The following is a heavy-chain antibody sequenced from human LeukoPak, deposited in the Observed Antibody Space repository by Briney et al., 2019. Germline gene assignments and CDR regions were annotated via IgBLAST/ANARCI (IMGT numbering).Heavy chain of an antibody. CDR1: GGSFSGYY. J-gene: IGHJ3*02. CDR3: AREYDYGGNSDAFDI. CDR2: INHSGST. Sequence: NPSETLSLTCAVYGGSFSGYYWSWIRQPPGKGLEWIGEINHSGSTNYNPSLKSRVTISVDTSKNQFSLKLSSVTAADTAVYYCAREYDYGGNSDAFDIWGQGTMVTVSS. V-gene: IGHV4-34*01. D-gene: IGHD4-23*01.